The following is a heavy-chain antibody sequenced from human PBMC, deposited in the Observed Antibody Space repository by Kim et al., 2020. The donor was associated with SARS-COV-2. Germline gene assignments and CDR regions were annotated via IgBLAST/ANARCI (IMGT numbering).Heavy chain of an antibody. Sequence: AQKFQGRVTITADESTSTAYMELSSLRSEDTAVYYCARAFIPDGFREFDYWGQGTLVTVSS. D-gene: IGHD3-10*01. J-gene: IGHJ4*02. V-gene: IGHV1-69*01. CDR3: ARAFIPDGFREFDY.